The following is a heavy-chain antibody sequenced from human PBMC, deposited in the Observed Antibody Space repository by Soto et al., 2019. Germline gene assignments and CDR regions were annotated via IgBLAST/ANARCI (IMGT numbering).Heavy chain of an antibody. CDR3: AKDGAYGDFATCYYYYGMDV. J-gene: IGHJ6*02. Sequence: QVQLVESGGGVVQPGRSLRLSCAASGFTFSSYGMHWVRQAPGKGLEWVAVISYDGSNKYYADSVKGRFTISRDNSKNPLYLQMNSLRAEDTAVYYCAKDGAYGDFATCYYYYGMDVWGQGTTVTVSS. D-gene: IGHD4-17*01. CDR2: ISYDGSNK. CDR1: GFTFSSYG. V-gene: IGHV3-30*18.